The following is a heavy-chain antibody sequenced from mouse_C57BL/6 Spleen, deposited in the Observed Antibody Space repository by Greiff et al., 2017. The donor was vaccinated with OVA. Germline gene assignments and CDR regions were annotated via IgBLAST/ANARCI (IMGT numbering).Heavy chain of an antibody. Sequence: DVMLVESEGGLVQPGSSMKLSCTASGFTFSDYYMPWVRQVPEKGLEWVANINYDGSSTYYLDSLKSRFIISRDNAKNILYMKMSSLKSEDTATYCCAREGTVVARDWYFDVWGTGTTVTVSS. CDR3: AREGTVVARDWYFDV. J-gene: IGHJ1*03. CDR2: INYDGSST. CDR1: GFTFSDYY. D-gene: IGHD1-1*01. V-gene: IGHV5-16*01.